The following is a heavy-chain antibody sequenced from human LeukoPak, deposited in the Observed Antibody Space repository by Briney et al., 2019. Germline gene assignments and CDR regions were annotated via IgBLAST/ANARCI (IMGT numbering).Heavy chain of an antibody. CDR2: IIPIFGTA. V-gene: IGHV1-69*06. CDR3: ARDRYGSGSYPAFDI. D-gene: IGHD3-10*01. J-gene: IGHJ3*02. Sequence: SVKVSCKASGGTFSSYAISSVRQAPGQGLEWMGWIIPIFGTANYAQKFQGRVTITADKSTSTAYMELSSLRSEDTAVYYCARDRYGSGSYPAFDIWGQGTMVTVSS. CDR1: GGTFSSYA.